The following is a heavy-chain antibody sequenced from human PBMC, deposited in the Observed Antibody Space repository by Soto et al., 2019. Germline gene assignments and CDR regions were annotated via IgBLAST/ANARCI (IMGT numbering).Heavy chain of an antibody. CDR1: GYTFTSYG. CDR2: ISAHNGNT. J-gene: IGHJ4*02. V-gene: IGHV1-18*01. CDR3: AGGRYGDY. Sequence: QVHLVQSGAEVKKPGASVKVSCKASGYTFTSYGITWVRQAPGQGLEWMGWISAHNGNTDYAQNLQGRVIVTRDTSTSTAYMELRSLRSDDTAVYYCAGGRYGDYWGQGALVTVSS. D-gene: IGHD1-1*01.